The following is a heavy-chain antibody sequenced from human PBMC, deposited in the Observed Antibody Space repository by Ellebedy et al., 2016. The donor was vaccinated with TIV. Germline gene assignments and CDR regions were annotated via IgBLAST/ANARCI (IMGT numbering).Heavy chain of an antibody. V-gene: IGHV4-34*01. Sequence: SETLSLXXAVYGGSFSGYYWSWIRQPPGKGLEWIGEINHSGSTNYNPSLTSRVTISVDTSKNQFSLNLSSVTAADTAVYYCARGAYGSSWYYYYYMDVWGKGTTVTVSS. CDR1: GGSFSGYY. D-gene: IGHD6-13*01. J-gene: IGHJ6*03. CDR2: INHSGST. CDR3: ARGAYGSSWYYYYYMDV.